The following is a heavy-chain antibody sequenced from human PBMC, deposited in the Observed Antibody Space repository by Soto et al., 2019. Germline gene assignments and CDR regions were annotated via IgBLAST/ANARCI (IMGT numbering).Heavy chain of an antibody. J-gene: IGHJ4*02. CDR1: GYTFSDYY. Sequence: GASVKVSCKASGYTFSDYYIHCVLQSPGQGLEWMGWINPNSGGTKYAPKFQGGVTMTRDTSITTAYMELSRLRSGDTAVYYCAREPATAKPEGVDFWGQGTLVTVSS. D-gene: IGHD1-1*01. CDR2: INPNSGGT. V-gene: IGHV1-2*02. CDR3: AREPATAKPEGVDF.